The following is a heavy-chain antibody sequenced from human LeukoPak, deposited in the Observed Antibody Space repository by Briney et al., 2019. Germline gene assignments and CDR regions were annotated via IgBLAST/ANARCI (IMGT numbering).Heavy chain of an antibody. D-gene: IGHD3-22*01. V-gene: IGHV4-38-2*01. CDR2: IYHGGST. J-gene: IGHJ4*02. CDR3: ARFDSSGYYFDY. Sequence: SETLSLTCAVSRYSISNGYYWGWIRQPPGNGLAWMGIIYHGGSTYYNPSLKSRVTISVDTSKIQFSLKLSSVAAADTAVYFCARFDSSGYYFDYWGQGTLVTVSS. CDR1: RYSISNGYY.